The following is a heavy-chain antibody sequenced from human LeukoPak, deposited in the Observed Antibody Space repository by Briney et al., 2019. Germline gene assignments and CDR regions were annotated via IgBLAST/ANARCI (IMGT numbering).Heavy chain of an antibody. CDR2: INHSGST. CDR1: GGSFSGYY. J-gene: IGHJ3*02. Sequence: SETLSLTCAVYGGSFSGYYWSWIRQPPGKGLEWIGEINHSGSTNYNPSLKSRVTISVDTSKNQFSLKLSSVTAADTAVYYCARLVPGYYGGNSLRGAFDIWGQGTMVTVSS. D-gene: IGHD4-17*01. V-gene: IGHV4-34*01. CDR3: ARLVPGYYGGNSLRGAFDI.